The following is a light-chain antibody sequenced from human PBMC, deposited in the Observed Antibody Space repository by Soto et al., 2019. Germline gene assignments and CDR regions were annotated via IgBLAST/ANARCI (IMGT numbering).Light chain of an antibody. V-gene: IGLV1-44*01. CDR1: SSNIGVNT. Sequence: QSVLTQPPSASGTPGQRVTISCSGSSSNIGVNTVNWYQHLPGTAPKLLIYSNTQRPSGVPDRFSGSRSGTSASLAISGLQSEDEADYYCAAWDDSLNGVVFGGGTKVTVL. CDR2: SNT. CDR3: AAWDDSLNGVV. J-gene: IGLJ3*02.